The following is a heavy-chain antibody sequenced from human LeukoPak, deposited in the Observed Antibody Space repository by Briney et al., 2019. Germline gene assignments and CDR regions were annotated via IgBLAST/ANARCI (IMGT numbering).Heavy chain of an antibody. V-gene: IGHV1-46*01. CDR2: INPSGGST. J-gene: IGHJ5*02. D-gene: IGHD3-10*01. CDR3: ARDQYGSGSYYNRWFDP. Sequence: ASVKVSCKASGYTFTSYYTHWVRQAPGQGLEWMGIINPSGGSTSYAQKFQGRVTMTRDTSTSTVYMELSSLRSEDTAVYYCARDQYGSGSYYNRWFDPWGQGTLVTVSS. CDR1: GYTFTSYY.